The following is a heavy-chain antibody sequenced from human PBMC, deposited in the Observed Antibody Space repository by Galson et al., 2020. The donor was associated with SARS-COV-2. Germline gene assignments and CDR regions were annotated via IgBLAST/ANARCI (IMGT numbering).Heavy chain of an antibody. CDR2: IYYSGST. D-gene: IGHD3-22*01. CDR3: ARESYDSSGYYLAYFDY. J-gene: IGHJ4*02. V-gene: IGHV4-59*01. CDR1: GVSISRYY. Sequence: SETLSLTCTVSGVSISRYYWSWIRQPPGKGLEWIGYIYYSGSTNYNPSLKSRVTISVDTSKNQFSLKLSSVTAADTAVYYCARESYDSSGYYLAYFDYWGQGTLVTVSS.